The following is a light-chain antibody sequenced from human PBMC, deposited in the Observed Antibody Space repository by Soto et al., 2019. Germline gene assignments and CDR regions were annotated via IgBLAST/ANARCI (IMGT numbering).Light chain of an antibody. J-gene: IGLJ1*01. Sequence: QSALTQPASVSRSPVQSITISCTGTSSDFGGYNFVTWYQQHPGKAPKLIICNVSERPSGVSNRFSGSKSGNMASLTISGLQAEDEADYYCYSYAGDYVYVFGTGTKVNVL. V-gene: IGLV2-23*02. CDR2: NVS. CDR3: YSYAGDYVYV. CDR1: SSDFGGYNF.